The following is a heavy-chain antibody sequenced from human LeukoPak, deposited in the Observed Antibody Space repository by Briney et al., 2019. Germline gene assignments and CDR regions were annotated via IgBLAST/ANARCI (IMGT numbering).Heavy chain of an antibody. CDR2: FYYSVTT. J-gene: IGHJ5*02. CDR1: GGSTIIFS. D-gene: IGHD3-10*02. Sequence: PESLSLTCLVTGGSTIIFSWCWIRPPPGKGLGWIGYFYYSVTTNYNPSLKSRVTISVDTSKNHFSLKLSSVTAADTAVYYRARDVFGESSNWFDPSGQGTLVTVSS. CDR3: ARDVFGESSNWFDP. V-gene: IGHV4-59*01.